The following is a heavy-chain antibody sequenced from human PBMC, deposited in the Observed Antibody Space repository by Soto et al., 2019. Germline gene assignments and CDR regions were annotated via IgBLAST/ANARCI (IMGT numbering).Heavy chain of an antibody. J-gene: IGHJ6*02. CDR2: INAGNGNT. V-gene: IGHV1-3*01. CDR3: ASLYYGSGKRDYYGMDV. Sequence: QVQLVQSGAEVKKPGASVKVSCKASGYTFTSYAMHWVRQAPGQRLEWMGWINAGNGNTKYSQKFQGRVTITRDTSASTAYMELSSLRSEDTAVYYCASLYYGSGKRDYYGMDVWGQGTTVTVSS. CDR1: GYTFTSYA. D-gene: IGHD3-10*01.